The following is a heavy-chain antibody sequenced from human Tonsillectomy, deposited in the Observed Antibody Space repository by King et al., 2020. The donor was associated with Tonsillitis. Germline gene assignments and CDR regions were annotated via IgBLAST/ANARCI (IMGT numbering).Heavy chain of an antibody. Sequence: QLVQSGAEVKKPGSSVTVSCKASGGTFSSYAFSWVRQAPGQGLEWMGRIIPILGIANYAQKFQGRVTITADKSTSTAYMELSSLRSEDTSVYYCATGDFWDYYYYHMDVWGKGTTVTVSS. CDR2: IIPILGIA. CDR3: ATGDFWDYYYYHMDV. J-gene: IGHJ6*03. CDR1: GGTFSSYA. D-gene: IGHD3-3*01. V-gene: IGHV1-69*04.